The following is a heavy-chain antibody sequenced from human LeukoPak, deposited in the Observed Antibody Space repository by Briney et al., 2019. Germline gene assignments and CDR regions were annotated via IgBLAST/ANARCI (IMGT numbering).Heavy chain of an antibody. V-gene: IGHV4-4*07. D-gene: IGHD6-13*01. CDR1: GGSIGTYY. Sequence: SETLSLTCTVSGGSIGTYYWSWIRQPAGKGLEWIGRFDTSGSTNYNPSLKNRVTISVDTSKNQFSLKLSSVTAADTAVYYCARGGQQLVRRGLDYWGQGTLVTVSS. CDR2: FDTSGST. J-gene: IGHJ4*02. CDR3: ARGGQQLVRRGLDY.